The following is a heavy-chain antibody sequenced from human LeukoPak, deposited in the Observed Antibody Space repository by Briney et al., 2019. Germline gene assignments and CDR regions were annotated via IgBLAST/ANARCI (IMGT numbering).Heavy chain of an antibody. V-gene: IGHV5-51*01. CDR1: GYSFATSW. CDR3: ARHNSIYNWFDP. D-gene: IGHD2/OR15-2a*01. Sequence: GESLRISCKGSGYSFATSWIGWVRQMPGKGLGWMGIIYPRDSDTRYSPSFQGQVIMSVDQSINTAYLQWSSLKATDTAMYYCARHNSIYNWFDPWGQGTLVTVSS. J-gene: IGHJ5*02. CDR2: IYPRDSDT.